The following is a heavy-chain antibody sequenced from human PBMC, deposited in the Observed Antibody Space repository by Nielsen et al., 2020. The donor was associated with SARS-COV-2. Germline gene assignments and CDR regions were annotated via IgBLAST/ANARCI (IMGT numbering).Heavy chain of an antibody. CDR3: AREMAGSFYY. CDR1: GYTFTGYY. J-gene: IGHJ4*02. V-gene: IGHV1-2*04. Sequence: ASAQVSCKASGYTFTGYYMHWLRQAPGQGLEVMGWINPNSGGKNYAQKFLGWVTMTRDTSISTAYMGLSRLRSDDTAVYYCAREMAGSFYYWGQGTLVTVS. D-gene: IGHD5-24*01. CDR2: INPNSGGK.